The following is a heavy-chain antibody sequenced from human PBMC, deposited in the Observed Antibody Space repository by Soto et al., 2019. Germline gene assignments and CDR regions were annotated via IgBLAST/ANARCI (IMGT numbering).Heavy chain of an antibody. J-gene: IGHJ6*02. V-gene: IGHV4-31*02. D-gene: IGHD3-22*01. Sequence: LRLSCAASGFTFSSYALSWIRHLPGKGLERIANVYHTGTTYYNPSLKSRVSMSVDTSQNQFSLILASVTAADTAVSYCARALVTGYNSRDYHYDFAMDVWGQGTSVTVSS. CDR3: ARALVTGYNSRDYHYDFAMDV. CDR1: GFTFSSYA. CDR2: VYHTGTT.